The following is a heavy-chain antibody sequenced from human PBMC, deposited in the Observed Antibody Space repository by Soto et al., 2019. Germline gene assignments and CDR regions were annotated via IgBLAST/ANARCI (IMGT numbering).Heavy chain of an antibody. J-gene: IGHJ4*02. Sequence: EVHLVESGGGLVQPGRSLRLSCAASGFTFSNHAMHWLRQLPGKGLEWVSGIGWNSGNMNYAESVKGRFTISRDNTRNSLYLEMHSLRVEDTALYYCARDWGSDGWNYFDSWGQGMQVTVSS. D-gene: IGHD6-19*01. CDR3: ARDWGSDGWNYFDS. V-gene: IGHV3-9*01. CDR2: IGWNSGNM. CDR1: GFTFSNHA.